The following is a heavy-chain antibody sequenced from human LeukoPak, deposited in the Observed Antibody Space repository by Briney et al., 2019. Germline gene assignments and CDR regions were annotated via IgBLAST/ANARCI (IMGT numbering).Heavy chain of an antibody. CDR3: AELGITMIGGV. D-gene: IGHD3-10*02. J-gene: IGHJ6*04. CDR2: ISSSGSTI. CDR1: GFTFSSYW. Sequence: GGSLRLSCAASGFTFSSYWMSWVRQAPGKGLEWVSYISSSGSTIYYADSVKGRFTISRDNAKNSLYLQMNSLRAEDTAVYYCAELGITMIGGVWGKGTTVTISS. V-gene: IGHV3-48*04.